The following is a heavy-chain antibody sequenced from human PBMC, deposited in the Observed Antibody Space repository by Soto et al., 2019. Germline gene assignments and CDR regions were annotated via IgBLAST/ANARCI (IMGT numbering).Heavy chain of an antibody. V-gene: IGHV4-30-2*01. D-gene: IGHD3-22*01. CDR2: IYHSGST. CDR1: GGSISSGGYS. Sequence: QLQLQESGSGLVKPSQTLSLTCAVSGGSISSGGYSWSWIRQPPGKGLEWIGYIYHSGSTYYNPSLKSRVTITVERTKNQFSVKLICVTAADTAVYYCARGKYYVSSGYPDALDIWGQRTKVTVSS. CDR3: ARGKYYVSSGYPDALDI. J-gene: IGHJ3*02.